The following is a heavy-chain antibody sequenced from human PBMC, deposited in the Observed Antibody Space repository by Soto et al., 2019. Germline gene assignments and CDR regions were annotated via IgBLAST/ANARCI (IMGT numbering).Heavy chain of an antibody. CDR2: ISGSGGST. Sequence: GGSLRLSCAGSGFTFTIYAMTWVRQAQGKGLEWVSVISGSGGSTYYADSVKGRFTISRDNSKNTLYLQMNSLRAEDTAVYYCAKDGKQDYDFWSGYSYYYYMDVWGKGTTVTVSS. CDR3: AKDGKQDYDFWSGYSYYYYMDV. V-gene: IGHV3-23*01. J-gene: IGHJ6*03. D-gene: IGHD3-3*01. CDR1: GFTFTIYA.